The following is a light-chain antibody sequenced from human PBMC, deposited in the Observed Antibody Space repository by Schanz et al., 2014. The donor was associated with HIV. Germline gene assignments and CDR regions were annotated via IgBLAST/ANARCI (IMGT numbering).Light chain of an antibody. CDR2: ATY. J-gene: IGLJ3*02. CDR3: ATWVDSLNGWV. Sequence: QSVLTQPPSASGTPGQRVTISCSGSSSNIKINAVNWYHHLPGTGPKLLIYATYNRPSGVPDRFSGSGSDTSASLAISGLQSEDEADYYCATWVDSLNGWVFGGGTKLTVL. V-gene: IGLV1-44*01. CDR1: SSNIKINA.